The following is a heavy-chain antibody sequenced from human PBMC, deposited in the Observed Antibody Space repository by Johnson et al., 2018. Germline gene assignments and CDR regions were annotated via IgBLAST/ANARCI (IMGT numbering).Heavy chain of an antibody. D-gene: IGHD3-16*01. Sequence: VQLVQSGGGLVQPGGSLRLSCAASGFTFSTSAMTWVRQAPGTGLAWVSAISGRGYSKYYADPVTGRFTISRHNSKNTLSLHMTSLRADDTAVYYCGKGPGGGGWAYAPTYGMDVWGQGTTVTVS. J-gene: IGHJ6*02. CDR1: GFTFSTSA. CDR3: GKGPGGGGWAYAPTYGMDV. CDR2: ISGRGYSK. V-gene: IGHV3-23*04.